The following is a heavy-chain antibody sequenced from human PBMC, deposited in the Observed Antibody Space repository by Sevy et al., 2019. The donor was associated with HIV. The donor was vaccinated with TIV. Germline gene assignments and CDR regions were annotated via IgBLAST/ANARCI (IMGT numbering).Heavy chain of an antibody. Sequence: SETLPLTCTVYSGSFSDFYWNWIRQSPGKGLEWIGEINHREVTNYNPSLKSRFTISADASNRQFSLKLTSVTAADTAVYYCVRFDTKIKIFGVPRGAYWGPGTLVTVSS. CDR3: VRFDTKIKIFGVPRGAY. CDR1: SGSFSDFY. D-gene: IGHD3-3*01. J-gene: IGHJ4*02. CDR2: INHREVT. V-gene: IGHV4-34*01.